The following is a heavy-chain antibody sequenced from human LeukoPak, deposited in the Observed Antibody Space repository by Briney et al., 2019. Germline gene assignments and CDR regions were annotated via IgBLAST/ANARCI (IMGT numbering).Heavy chain of an antibody. CDR1: GYTFTSYG. CDR3: ARDQTLGIAAAGPFDY. J-gene: IGHJ4*02. Sequence: GASVKVSCKASGYTFTSYGISWVRQAPGQGLEWMGWITAYNGNTNYAKKLQGRVTMTTDTSTSTAYMELRSLRSDDTAVYYCARDQTLGIAAAGPFDYWGQGTLVTVSS. CDR2: ITAYNGNT. V-gene: IGHV1-18*01. D-gene: IGHD6-13*01.